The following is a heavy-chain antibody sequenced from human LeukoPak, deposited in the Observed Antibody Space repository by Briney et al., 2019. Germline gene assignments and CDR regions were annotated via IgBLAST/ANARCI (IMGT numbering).Heavy chain of an antibody. V-gene: IGHV3-74*01. CDR3: ARKLSTAVAGYNWIDP. CDR1: GFTFSGFW. D-gene: IGHD6-13*01. Sequence: GGSLRLSCAASGFTFSGFWMHWVRQAPGKGLVWVSCISFDGSDATYADSVKGRFTISRDNAKNSLYLQMESLRAEDTAVYYCARKLSTAVAGYNWIDPWGQGTLVTVSS. CDR2: ISFDGSDA. J-gene: IGHJ5*02.